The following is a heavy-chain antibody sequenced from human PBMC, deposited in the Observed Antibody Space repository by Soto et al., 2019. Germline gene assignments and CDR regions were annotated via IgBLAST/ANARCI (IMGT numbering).Heavy chain of an antibody. J-gene: IGHJ4*02. CDR2: ISVTGTRT. V-gene: IGHV3-23*01. CDR3: AIDHSTGYADF. Sequence: GGSLRLSCAASGFIFSNYAMTWVRQVPGKGLGWVSTISVTGTRTHYADSVEGRFTISXXXXXXTXFXQXNXLRAXDTAIYYCAIDHSTGYADFWGQGTLVTVSS. D-gene: IGHD5-12*01. CDR1: GFIFSNYA.